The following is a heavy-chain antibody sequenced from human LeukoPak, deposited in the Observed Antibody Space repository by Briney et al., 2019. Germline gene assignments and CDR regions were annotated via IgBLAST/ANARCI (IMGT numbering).Heavy chain of an antibody. J-gene: IGHJ4*02. CDR1: GGSISSYY. Sequence: SETLSLTCTVYGGSISSYYWSWIRQPPGKGLEWIGYIYYSGSTNYNPSLKSRFTISVDTSKNQFSLKLSSVTAADTAVYYCARHGGTTVSFDYWGQGTLVTVSS. CDR2: IYYSGST. D-gene: IGHD4-17*01. CDR3: ARHGGTTVSFDY. V-gene: IGHV4-59*08.